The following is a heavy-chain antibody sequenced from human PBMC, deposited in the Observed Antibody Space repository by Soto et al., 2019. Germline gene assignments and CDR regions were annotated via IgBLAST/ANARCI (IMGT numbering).Heavy chain of an antibody. Sequence: PGGSLRLSCAASGFSFSSYGMHWVRQAPGKGLEWVAVIWSDGSNKYYADSVKGRFTISRDNSKNTLYLQMNSLRAEDTAVYYCAREFWSGPFDYWGQGTLVTVSS. D-gene: IGHD3-3*01. CDR1: GFSFSSYG. CDR3: AREFWSGPFDY. J-gene: IGHJ4*02. CDR2: IWSDGSNK. V-gene: IGHV3-33*01.